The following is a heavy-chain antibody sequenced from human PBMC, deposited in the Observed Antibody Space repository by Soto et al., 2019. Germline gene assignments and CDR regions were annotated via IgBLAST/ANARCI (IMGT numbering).Heavy chain of an antibody. V-gene: IGHV3-30*18. CDR2: ISYDGSNK. J-gene: IGHJ4*02. Sequence: GGSLRLSCAASGFTFSSYGMHWVRQAPGKGLEWVAVISYDGSNKYYADSVKGRFTISRDNSKNTLYLQMNSLRAEDTAVYYCAKDRLLYYYDSSGYYPHYWGQGTLATV. D-gene: IGHD3-22*01. CDR1: GFTFSSYG. CDR3: AKDRLLYYYDSSGYYPHY.